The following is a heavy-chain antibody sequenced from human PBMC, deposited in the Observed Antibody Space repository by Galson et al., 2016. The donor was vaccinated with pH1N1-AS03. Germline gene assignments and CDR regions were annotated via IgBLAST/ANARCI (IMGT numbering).Heavy chain of an antibody. Sequence: SLRLSCAAAGFRFDDYSMNWVRQVPGKSPEWVSGISWNSGEIYYADSVEGRFIISRNNAKNSLYLQMDSLRTEDTAIYYCARDSGGYYDHTFDAWGQGTKVIVSS. CDR2: ISWNSGEI. J-gene: IGHJ3*01. D-gene: IGHD3-10*01. CDR3: ARDSGGYYDHTFDA. CDR1: GFRFDDYS. V-gene: IGHV3-9*01.